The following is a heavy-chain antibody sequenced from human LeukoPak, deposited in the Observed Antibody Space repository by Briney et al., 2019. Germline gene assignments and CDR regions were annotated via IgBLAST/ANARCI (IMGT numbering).Heavy chain of an antibody. Sequence: SVKVSCKASGGTFSSYAISWVRQAPGQGLEWMGGIIPIFGTANYAQKFQGRVTITADESTSTAYMELSSLRAEDTAVYYCAKVPSQVATIAYFDYWGQGTLVTVSS. CDR3: AKVPSQVATIAYFDY. CDR1: GGTFSSYA. D-gene: IGHD5-12*01. V-gene: IGHV1-69*13. CDR2: IIPIFGTA. J-gene: IGHJ4*02.